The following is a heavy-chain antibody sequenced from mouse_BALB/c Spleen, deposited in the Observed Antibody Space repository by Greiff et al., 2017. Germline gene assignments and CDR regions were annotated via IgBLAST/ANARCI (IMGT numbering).Heavy chain of an antibody. CDR3: ARHEGIYYGNPWFAY. CDR1: GYTFTEYI. CDR2: FYPGSGSI. Sequence: QVQLQQSGAGLVKPGSSVKLSCKASGYTFTEYIIHWVKQRSGQGLEWIGWFYPGSGSIKYNEKFKDKATLTADKSSSTVYMELSRLTSEDSAVYFCARHEGIYYGNPWFAYWGQGTLVTVSA. J-gene: IGHJ3*01. V-gene: IGHV1-62-2*01. D-gene: IGHD2-1*01.